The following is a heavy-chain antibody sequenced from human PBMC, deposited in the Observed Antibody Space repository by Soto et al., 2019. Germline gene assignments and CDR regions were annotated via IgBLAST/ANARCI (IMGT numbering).Heavy chain of an antibody. V-gene: IGHV3-73*02. Sequence: EVQLVESGGGLVQPGGSLKLSCAASGFTFSDSAMHWVRQASGKGLEWVGRIRSKVNTYATAYAASVKGRFTISRDDSMNTAYLQMHSLKTEDTAVYYCTRRRDWTAMDPRDYWGQGTLVTVSS. J-gene: IGHJ4*02. CDR1: GFTFSDSA. CDR3: TRRRDWTAMDPRDY. D-gene: IGHD5-18*01. CDR2: IRSKVNTYAT.